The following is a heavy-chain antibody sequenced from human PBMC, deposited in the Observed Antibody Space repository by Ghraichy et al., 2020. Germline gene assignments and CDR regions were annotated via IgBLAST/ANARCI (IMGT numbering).Heavy chain of an antibody. CDR1: GYTFTGYY. J-gene: IGHJ5*02. CDR3: ARDWGVNGITGTGPPYNWFDP. D-gene: IGHD1-20*01. V-gene: IGHV1-2*04. CDR2: INPNSGGT. Sequence: ASVKVSCKASGYTFTGYYMHWVRQAPGQGLEWMGWINPNSGGTNYAQKFQGWVTMTRDTSISTAYMELSRLRSDDTAVYYCARDWGVNGITGTGPPYNWFDPWGQGTLVTVSS.